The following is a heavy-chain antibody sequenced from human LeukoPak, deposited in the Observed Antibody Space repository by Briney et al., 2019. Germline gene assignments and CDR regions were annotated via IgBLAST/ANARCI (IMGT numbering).Heavy chain of an antibody. Sequence: GRPLRLSCAASGFTFSSYGMHWVRQAPGKGLEWVAVISYDGDNKYYADSVKGRFTISRDNSKNTLYLQMNRLRAEDTAVYYCAKDALRCTNGVCYTGDYYYYYYMDVWGKGTTVTVSS. CDR3: AKDALRCTNGVCYTGDYYYYYYMDV. CDR2: ISYDGDNK. V-gene: IGHV3-30*18. CDR1: GFTFSSYG. D-gene: IGHD2-8*01. J-gene: IGHJ6*03.